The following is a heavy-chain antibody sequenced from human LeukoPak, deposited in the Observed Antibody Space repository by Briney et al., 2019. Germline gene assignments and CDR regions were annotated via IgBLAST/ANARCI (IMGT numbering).Heavy chain of an antibody. CDR2: IYSGGST. CDR3: AKDGGDDPLPLYYFDY. V-gene: IGHV3-53*05. Sequence: HPGGSLRLSCAASGFTVSSNYMSWVRQAPGKGLEWVSVIYSGGSTYYADSVKGRFTISRDNSKNTLYLQMNSLRAEDTAVYYCAKDGGDDPLPLYYFDYWGQGTLVTVSS. CDR1: GFTVSSNY. J-gene: IGHJ4*02. D-gene: IGHD2-21*02.